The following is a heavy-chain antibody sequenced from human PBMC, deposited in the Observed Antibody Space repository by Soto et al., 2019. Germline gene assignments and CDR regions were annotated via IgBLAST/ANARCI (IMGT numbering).Heavy chain of an antibody. V-gene: IGHV1-46*01. CDR1: GYTFTSYY. Sequence: GASVKVSCKASGYTFTSYYMHWVRQAPGQGLEWMGIINPSGGSTSYAQKFQGRVTMTGDTSTSTVYMELSSLRSENTAVYYCARDSPLRGYIVATTFYYYYVMDVWGKGTTVTVSS. CDR3: ARDSPLRGYIVATTFYYYYVMDV. J-gene: IGHJ6*04. CDR2: INPSGGST. D-gene: IGHD5-12*01.